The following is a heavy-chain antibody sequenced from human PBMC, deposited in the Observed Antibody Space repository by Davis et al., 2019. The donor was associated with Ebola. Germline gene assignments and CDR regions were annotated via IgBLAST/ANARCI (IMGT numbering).Heavy chain of an antibody. D-gene: IGHD6-6*01. CDR2: IYYSGST. Sequence: MPSETLSLTCTVSGGSISSGDYYWGWIRQPPGKGLEWIGSIYYSGSTYYNPSLKSRVTISVDTSKNQFSLKLSSVTAADTAVYYCARRIIAAPFDYWGQGTLVTVSS. CDR1: GGSISSGDYY. J-gene: IGHJ4*02. V-gene: IGHV4-39*01. CDR3: ARRIIAAPFDY.